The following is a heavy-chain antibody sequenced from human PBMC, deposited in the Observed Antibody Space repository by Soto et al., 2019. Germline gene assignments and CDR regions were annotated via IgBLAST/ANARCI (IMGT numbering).Heavy chain of an antibody. CDR3: AKVGQGHYYYGMDV. V-gene: IGHV3-23*01. J-gene: IGHJ6*02. CDR1: GFTFSSYA. Sequence: EVQLLESGGGLVQPGGSLRLSCAASGFTFSSYAMSWVRQAPGKGLEWVSAISGSGGSTYYADSVKGRITISRDNSKNTLYLQMNSRRAEDTAVYYCAKVGQGHYYYGMDVWGQGTTVTVSS. CDR2: ISGSGGST.